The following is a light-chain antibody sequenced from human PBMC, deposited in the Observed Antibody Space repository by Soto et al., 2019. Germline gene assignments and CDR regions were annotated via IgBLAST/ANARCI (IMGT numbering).Light chain of an antibody. CDR2: EVT. Sequence: QSALTQPPSASESPGQSVTISCTGTSSDVGGYEFVSWYQQHPAKAPKLMIYEVTKRPSGVPDRFSGSKSGNTASLTVSGLQAEDEADYYCSSYAGRNTVLFGGGTQLTVL. V-gene: IGLV2-8*01. CDR1: SSDVGGYEF. J-gene: IGLJ2*01. CDR3: SSYAGRNTVL.